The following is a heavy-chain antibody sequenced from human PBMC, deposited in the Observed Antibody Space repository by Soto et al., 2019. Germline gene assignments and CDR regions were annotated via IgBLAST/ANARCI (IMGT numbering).Heavy chain of an antibody. CDR1: GYSFTSYW. J-gene: IGHJ6*01. CDR3: ARLNPGAAAMRAWGMDV. V-gene: IGHV5-51*01. CDR2: IYPGDSDT. Sequence: GDSLKISCKGSGYSFTSYWIGWVRQMPGKGLEWMGIIYPGDSDTRYSPSFQGQVTISADKSISTAYLQCSSLQASDTAMYYCARLNPGAAAMRAWGMDVWGQGTTVTVPS. D-gene: IGHD6-25*01.